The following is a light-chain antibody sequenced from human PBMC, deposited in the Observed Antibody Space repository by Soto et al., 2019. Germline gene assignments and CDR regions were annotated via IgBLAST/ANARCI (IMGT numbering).Light chain of an antibody. CDR3: QQYDNLPLI. CDR2: DAS. Sequence: IQMTQSPASLSASVGSRVTITCQATQDIRKYLNWYQQTPGKAPKILIYDASSLETGVPSRFSGSGSGTDFTLTISSLQPEDFATYYCQQYDNLPLIFGQGTRLEIK. V-gene: IGKV1-33*01. CDR1: QDIRKY. J-gene: IGKJ5*01.